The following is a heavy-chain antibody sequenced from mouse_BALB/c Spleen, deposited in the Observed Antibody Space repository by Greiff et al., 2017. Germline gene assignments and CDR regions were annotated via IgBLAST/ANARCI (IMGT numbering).Heavy chain of an antibody. CDR1: GFTFSDYY. CDR3: ARGGDGNYGYFDV. CDR2: ISDGGSYT. V-gene: IGHV5-4*02. Sequence: EVKVVESGGGLVKPGGSLKLSCAASGFTFSDYYMYWVRQTPEKRLEWVATISDGGSYTYYPDSVKGRFTISRDNAKNNLYLQMSSLKSEDTAMYYCARGGDGNYGYFDVWGAGTTVTVSS. D-gene: IGHD2-1*01. J-gene: IGHJ1*01.